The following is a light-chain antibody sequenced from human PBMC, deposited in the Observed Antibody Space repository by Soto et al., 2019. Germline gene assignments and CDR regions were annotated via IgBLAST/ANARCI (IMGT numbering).Light chain of an antibody. J-gene: IGKJ5*01. Sequence: ETGLTLSMGTLSLAQGERRTLSCRASQSVTSSNLAWYQQRPGQAPRLLILGASSRATGVPGRFSGSGSGTDITLACGRLEPEDFAVYYCHQYGSSPQTCGQGTRLEIK. V-gene: IGKV3-20*01. CDR1: QSVTSSN. CDR3: HQYGSSPQT. CDR2: GAS.